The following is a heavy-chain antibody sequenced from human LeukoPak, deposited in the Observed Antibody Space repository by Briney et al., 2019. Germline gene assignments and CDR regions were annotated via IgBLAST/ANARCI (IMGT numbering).Heavy chain of an antibody. CDR2: IRGGDV. CDR3: AKSGPVAGTAMRGFDY. D-gene: IGHD6-19*01. V-gene: IGHV3-23*01. J-gene: IGHJ4*02. CDR1: GFTFSSYG. Sequence: GGSLRLSCAASGFTFSSYGMSWVRQAPGRGLEWVSSIRGGDVFYADSVRGRFTISRDSSKNTLFLQLNSLRAEDAAVYFCAKSGPVAGTAMRGFDYWGQGTLVTVSS.